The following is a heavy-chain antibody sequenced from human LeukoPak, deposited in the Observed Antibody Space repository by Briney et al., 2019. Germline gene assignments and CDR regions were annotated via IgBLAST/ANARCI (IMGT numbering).Heavy chain of an antibody. J-gene: IGHJ3*02. CDR1: GFTFSSYG. CDR3: AREDCSGTSCALGAFDI. D-gene: IGHD2-2*01. Sequence: RGSLRLSCAASGFTFSSYGMHWVRQAPGKGLEWVAFIRYDGSNKYYADSVKGRFTISRDNSKNTLYLQMNSLRAEDTAVYYCAREDCSGTSCALGAFDIWGQGTMVTVSS. CDR2: IRYDGSNK. V-gene: IGHV3-30*02.